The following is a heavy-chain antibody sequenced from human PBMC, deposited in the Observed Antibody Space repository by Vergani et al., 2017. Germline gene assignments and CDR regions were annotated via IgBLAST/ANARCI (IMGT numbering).Heavy chain of an antibody. V-gene: IGHV4-39*01. CDR3: ARGLIPKTFSSSWNYFDY. CDR1: GGSISSSSYY. CDR2: IYYSGST. D-gene: IGHD6-13*01. Sequence: QLQLQESGPGLVKPSETLSLTCTVSGGSISSSSYYWGWIRQPPGKGLEWIGSIYYSGSTYYNPSLKSRVTISVDTSKHQFSLKLSSVTAADTAVYYCARGLIPKTFSSSWNYFDYWGQGTLVTVSS. J-gene: IGHJ4*02.